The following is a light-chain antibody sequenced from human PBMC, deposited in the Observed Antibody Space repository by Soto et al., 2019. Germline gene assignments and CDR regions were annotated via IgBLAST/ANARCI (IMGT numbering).Light chain of an antibody. CDR2: LEGSGSY. V-gene: IGLV4-60*02. J-gene: IGLJ1*01. CDR1: SGHSSYI. Sequence: QLVLTQSSSASASLGSSVKLTCTLSSGHSSYIIAWHQQQPGKAPRYLMKLEGSGSYNKGSGVPDRFSGSSSGADRYLTISNLQFEDEADYYCETWDSNTLHVFGTGTKVTVL. CDR3: ETWDSNTLHV.